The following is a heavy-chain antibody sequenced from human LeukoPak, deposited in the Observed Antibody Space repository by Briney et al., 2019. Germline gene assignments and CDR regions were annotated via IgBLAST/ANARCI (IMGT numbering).Heavy chain of an antibody. CDR3: ARDDPDVVVIPGAADV. Sequence: SVKVSCKASGDTFSNYVISWFRQAPGQRPEWMGGITPMFGSTYFTQKFQGRVTFTADDSTTTAYMELSSLKFEDTAVYYCARDDPDVVVIPGAADVWGQGTLATVSS. D-gene: IGHD2-21*01. CDR2: ITPMFGST. V-gene: IGHV1-69*13. J-gene: IGHJ3*01. CDR1: GDTFSNYV.